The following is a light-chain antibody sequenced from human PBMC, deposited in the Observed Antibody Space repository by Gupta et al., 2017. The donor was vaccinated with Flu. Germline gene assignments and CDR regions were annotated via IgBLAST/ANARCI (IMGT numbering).Light chain of an antibody. Sequence: DVQMTQSPSSVSASVGDRVIITCRASQAIGTWLAWYQQKPGKAPKLLIYTASTLQSGVPSRFSGSGSGTDFTLTISSLQPEDFATDYCQEANRFPRWSFGQGTKVEIK. CDR2: TAS. CDR1: QAIGTW. J-gene: IGKJ1*01. CDR3: QEANRFPRWS. V-gene: IGKV1-12*01.